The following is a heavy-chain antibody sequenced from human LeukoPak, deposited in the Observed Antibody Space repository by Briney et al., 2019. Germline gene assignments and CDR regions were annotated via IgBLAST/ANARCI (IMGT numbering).Heavy chain of an antibody. CDR1: GFSFNSYS. V-gene: IGHV3-21*06. Sequence: GGSLRLSCAPSGFSFNSYSFHWVRQAPGKGLEWVACISTTGRFTYYGDSLKGRATISRDNTKNSLSLQINTLRAEDTAVYFCVRDGQSGSHLNWLDTWGQGVLVTVSS. CDR3: VRDGQSGSHLNWLDT. D-gene: IGHD1-26*01. J-gene: IGHJ5*02. CDR2: ISTTGRFT.